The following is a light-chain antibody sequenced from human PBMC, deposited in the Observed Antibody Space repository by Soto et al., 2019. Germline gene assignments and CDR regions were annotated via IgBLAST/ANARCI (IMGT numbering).Light chain of an antibody. CDR2: GAS. Sequence: EIVLTQSPGTLSLSPGERATLSCRASQSVRSNYLAWYQQKPGQAPRLLMYGASSRATGIPDRFSGSGSGTDFTLTISRLEPEDFAVYYCQQYGNSPLTFGGGTKVEIK. J-gene: IGKJ4*01. CDR1: QSVRSNY. V-gene: IGKV3-20*01. CDR3: QQYGNSPLT.